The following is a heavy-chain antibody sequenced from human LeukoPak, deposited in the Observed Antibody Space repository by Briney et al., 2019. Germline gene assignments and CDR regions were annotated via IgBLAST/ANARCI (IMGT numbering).Heavy chain of an antibody. CDR1: GGSFSGYY. CDR2: INHSGSN. Sequence: SETLSLTCAVYGGSFSGYYWSWIRQPPGKGLEWIGEINHSGSNNYNPSLKSRVTISVDTSKNQFSLKLSSVTAADTAVYYCARGRRVVVVAAQSGAFDIWGQGTMVTVSS. CDR3: ARGRRVVVVAAQSGAFDI. J-gene: IGHJ3*02. V-gene: IGHV4-34*01. D-gene: IGHD2-15*01.